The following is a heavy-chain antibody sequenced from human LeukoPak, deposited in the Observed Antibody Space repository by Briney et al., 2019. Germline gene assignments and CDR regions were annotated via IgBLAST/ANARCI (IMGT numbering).Heavy chain of an antibody. V-gene: IGHV4-39*07. CDR1: GGSISSYY. CDR3: ARDDGSGNDAFDI. Sequence: PSETLSLTCTVSGGSISSYYWGWIRQPPGKGLEWIGSIYYSGSTYYNPSLKSRVTISVDTSKNQFSLKLSSVTAADTAVYYCARDDGSGNDAFDIWGQGTMVTVSS. CDR2: IYYSGST. D-gene: IGHD3-10*01. J-gene: IGHJ3*02.